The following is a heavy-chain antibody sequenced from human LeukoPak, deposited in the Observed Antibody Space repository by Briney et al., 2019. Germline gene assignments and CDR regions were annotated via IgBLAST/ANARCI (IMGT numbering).Heavy chain of an antibody. Sequence: ASVKVSCTASGYTFTSYYINWVRQATGQGLEWMGWMNANSGNTGYAQKFQGRVTMTRNTSISTAYMELSSLRSEDTAVYYCARGHHESGSYSDYWGQGTLVTVSS. J-gene: IGHJ4*02. D-gene: IGHD1-26*01. V-gene: IGHV1-8*01. CDR2: MNANSGNT. CDR3: ARGHHESGSYSDY. CDR1: GYTFTSYY.